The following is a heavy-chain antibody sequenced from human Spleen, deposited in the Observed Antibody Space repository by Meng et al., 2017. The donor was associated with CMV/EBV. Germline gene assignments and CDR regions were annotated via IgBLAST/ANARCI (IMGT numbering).Heavy chain of an antibody. CDR1: GGSIRSSSSY. V-gene: IGHV4-39*07. J-gene: IGHJ4*02. D-gene: IGHD1-7*01. CDR3: ARGRINWNYGIDY. CDR2: IYYSGST. Sequence: LHWSGPALVNPSDTLCLTCTVSGGSIRSSSSYSGLIRQPPGKGLECIGSIYYSGSTYYNPSLKSRVTISVDTSKNQFSLKLSSVTAADTAVYYCARGRINWNYGIDYWGQGTLVTVSS.